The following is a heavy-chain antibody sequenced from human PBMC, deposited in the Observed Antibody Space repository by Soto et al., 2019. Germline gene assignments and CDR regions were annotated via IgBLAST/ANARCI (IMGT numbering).Heavy chain of an antibody. CDR2: IIPIFGTA. V-gene: IGHV1-69*01. Sequence: SGKVCFKGSGGTFSSYAISWVRQAPGQGLEWMGGIIPIFGTANYAQKFQGRVTITADESTSTAYMELSSLRSEDTAVYYCARGWLQDAFDIWGPGTIVTV. D-gene: IGHD5-12*01. J-gene: IGHJ3*02. CDR1: GGTFSSYA. CDR3: ARGWLQDAFDI.